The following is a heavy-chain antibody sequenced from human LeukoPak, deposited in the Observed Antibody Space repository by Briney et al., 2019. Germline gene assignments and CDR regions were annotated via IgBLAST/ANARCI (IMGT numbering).Heavy chain of an antibody. V-gene: IGHV3-23*01. CDR1: GFTFSSYA. CDR2: ISGSGGST. D-gene: IGHD2-2*01. Sequence: GGSLRLSCAASGFTFSSYAMSWVRQAPGKGLERVSAISGSGGSTYYADSVKGRFTISRDNSKNTLYLQMNSLRAEDTAVYYCAKDNRCSSTSCHFNWFDPWGQGTLVTVSS. J-gene: IGHJ5*02. CDR3: AKDNRCSSTSCHFNWFDP.